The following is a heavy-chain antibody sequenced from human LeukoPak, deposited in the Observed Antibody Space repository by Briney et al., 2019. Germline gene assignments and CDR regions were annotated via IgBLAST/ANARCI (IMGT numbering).Heavy chain of an antibody. D-gene: IGHD6-19*01. Sequence: PGGSLRLSCAASGFTFSSYWMSRVRQAPGKGLEWVSAISGSGGSTYYADSVKGRFTISRDNSKNTLYLQMNSLRAEDTAVYYCAKYPYSSGWSDYFDYWGQGTLVTVSS. CDR3: AKYPYSSGWSDYFDY. J-gene: IGHJ4*02. V-gene: IGHV3-23*01. CDR2: ISGSGGST. CDR1: GFTFSSYW.